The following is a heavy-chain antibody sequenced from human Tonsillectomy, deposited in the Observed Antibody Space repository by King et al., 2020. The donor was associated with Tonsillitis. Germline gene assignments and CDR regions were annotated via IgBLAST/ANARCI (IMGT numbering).Heavy chain of an antibody. V-gene: IGHV4-39*01. D-gene: IGHD4-17*01. CDR2: IYYSGST. CDR1: GGSISSSSYY. J-gene: IGHJ5*02. CDR3: ARQDGAANWFDP. Sequence: QLQESGPGLVKPAEPLSLTCTVSGGSISSSSYYWGWIRQPPGKGLEWIGGIYYSGSTYYNPSLKSRVTISVDTSKNQFSLKLSSVTAADTAVYYCARQDGAANWFDPWGQGTLVTVSS.